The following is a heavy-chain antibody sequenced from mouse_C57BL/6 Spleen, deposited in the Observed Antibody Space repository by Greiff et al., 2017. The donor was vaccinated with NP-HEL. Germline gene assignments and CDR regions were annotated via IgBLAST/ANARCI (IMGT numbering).Heavy chain of an antibody. J-gene: IGHJ2*01. D-gene: IGHD4-1*01. CDR3: ARGLGRFDD. Sequence: QVQLQQSGPELVKPGASVKISCKASGYAFSSSWMNWVKQRPGKGLEWIGRIYPGDGDTNYNGKFKGKATLTADKSSSTAYMQLSSLTSEDCAVYFCARGLGRFDDWGQGTTLTVSS. CDR1: GYAFSSSW. CDR2: IYPGDGDT. V-gene: IGHV1-82*01.